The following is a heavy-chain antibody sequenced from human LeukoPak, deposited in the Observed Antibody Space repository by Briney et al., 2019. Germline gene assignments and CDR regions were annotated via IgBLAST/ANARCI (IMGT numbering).Heavy chain of an antibody. V-gene: IGHV3-23*01. CDR2: ISGSGGST. D-gene: IGHD3-9*01. Sequence: GGSPRLSCAASGFTLSSYAMSWVRQAPGKGLEWVSAISGSGGSTYYADSVKGRFTISRDSSKNTLYLQMNSLRAEDTAVYYCARYFGGWYEDYWGQGTLVTVSS. CDR3: ARYFGGWYEDY. J-gene: IGHJ4*02. CDR1: GFTLSSYA.